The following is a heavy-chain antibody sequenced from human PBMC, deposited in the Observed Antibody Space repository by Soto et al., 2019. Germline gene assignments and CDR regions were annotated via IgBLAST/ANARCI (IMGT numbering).Heavy chain of an antibody. CDR2: ISSSSSTI. V-gene: IGHV3-48*02. J-gene: IGHJ4*02. Sequence: GSLRLSCAASGFTFSGYSMNWVRQAPGKGLEWVSYISSSSSTIYYADSVKGRFTISRDNAKNSLYLQMNSLRDEDTAVYYCARDRVRRYYYDSSGYGHFDYWGQVTLVTVSS. CDR3: ARDRVRRYYYDSSGYGHFDY. D-gene: IGHD3-22*01. CDR1: GFTFSGYS.